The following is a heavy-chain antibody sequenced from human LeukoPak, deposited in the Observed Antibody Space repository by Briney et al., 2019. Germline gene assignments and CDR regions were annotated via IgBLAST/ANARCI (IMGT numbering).Heavy chain of an antibody. J-gene: IGHJ6*04. CDR2: ISSSGSTI. D-gene: IGHD3-10*02. CDR3: AELGITMIGGV. Sequence: GGSLRLSCAASGFTFSSYGMSWVRQAPGKGLEWVPYISSSGSTIYYADSVKGRFTISRDNAKNSLYLQMNSLRAEDTAVYYCAELGITMIGGVWGKGTTVTISS. CDR1: GFTFSSYG. V-gene: IGHV3-48*04.